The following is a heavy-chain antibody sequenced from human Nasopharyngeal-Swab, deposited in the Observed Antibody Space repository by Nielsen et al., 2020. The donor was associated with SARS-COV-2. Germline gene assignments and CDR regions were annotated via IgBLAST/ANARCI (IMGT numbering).Heavy chain of an antibody. CDR1: GFTFSSYA. V-gene: IGHV3-23*01. CDR2: ISGSGGST. D-gene: IGHD5-12*01. Sequence: GGSLRLSCAASGFTFSSYAMSWVRQAPGKGLEWVSAISGSGGSTYYADSVKGRFTISRDNSKNTLYLQMNGLTAEDTAVYYCARERGGGYGDYWGQGTLVTVSS. CDR3: ARERGGGYGDY. J-gene: IGHJ4*02.